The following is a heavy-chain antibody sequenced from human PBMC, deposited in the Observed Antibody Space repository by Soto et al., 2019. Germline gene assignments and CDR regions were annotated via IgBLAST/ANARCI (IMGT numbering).Heavy chain of an antibody. V-gene: IGHV4-4*02. CDR3: ARGLYWGGPYFDY. CDR1: GGSISSSNW. J-gene: IGHJ4*02. Sequence: QVQLQESGPGLVKPSGTLSLTCAVSGGSISSSNWWSWVRQPPGKGLEWIGEIYHSGSTNYNPSLKNRVTISVDKSKNQFSLKLSSVTAADTAVYYCARGLYWGGPYFDYWGQGTLVTVSS. CDR2: IYHSGST. D-gene: IGHD7-27*01.